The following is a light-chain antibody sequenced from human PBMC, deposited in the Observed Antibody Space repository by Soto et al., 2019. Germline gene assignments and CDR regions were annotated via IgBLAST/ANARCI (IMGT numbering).Light chain of an antibody. V-gene: IGKV1-5*03. CDR2: KAS. CDR3: QQYNNWPRT. Sequence: DIQMTQSPSTLSASVGDRVTITCRASQTISSWLAWYQQKPGKAPKLLIYKASTLKSGVPSRFSGSGSGTEFTLIISSLQSEDFAVYYCQQYNNWPRTFGQGTKVDIK. J-gene: IGKJ1*01. CDR1: QTISSW.